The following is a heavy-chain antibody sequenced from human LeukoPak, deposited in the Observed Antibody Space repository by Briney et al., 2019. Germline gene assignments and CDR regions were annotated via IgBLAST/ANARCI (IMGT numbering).Heavy chain of an antibody. CDR3: ARVGSDWNDVRYNWFDP. V-gene: IGHV4-30-2*01. CDR2: IFQSGSN. CDR1: GGSISSGDYS. J-gene: IGHJ5*02. Sequence: SETLSLTCAVSGGSISSGDYSCSWIRQPPGKGLEWIGYIFQSGSNYYNPSLTSRVTISVDRSKNQFSLKLSSVTAAETAVYYCARVGSDWNDVRYNWFDPWGQGTLVTVSS. D-gene: IGHD1-1*01.